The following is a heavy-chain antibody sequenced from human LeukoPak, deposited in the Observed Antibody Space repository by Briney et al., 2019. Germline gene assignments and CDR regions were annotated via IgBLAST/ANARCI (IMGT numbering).Heavy chain of an antibody. Sequence: GGSLRLSCAASGFTFSSYSMSWVRQAPGKGLEWISYISRSSSTIYYADSVTGRFTISRDNAKNSLYLQMNSLRAEDTAVYYCANSGYSSSHSDYWGQGTLVTVSS. V-gene: IGHV3-48*01. CDR1: GFTFSSYS. J-gene: IGHJ4*02. CDR3: ANSGYSSSHSDY. CDR2: ISRSSSTI. D-gene: IGHD6-13*01.